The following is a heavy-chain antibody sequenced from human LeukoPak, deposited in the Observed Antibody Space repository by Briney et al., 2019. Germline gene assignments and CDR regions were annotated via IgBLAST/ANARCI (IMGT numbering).Heavy chain of an antibody. V-gene: IGHV4-34*01. CDR2: INHSGST. D-gene: IGHD3-22*01. J-gene: IGHJ4*02. CDR3: ARQDYYDSSGQFDY. Sequence: SETLSLTCAVYGGSFSGYYWSWIRQPPGKGLEWIGEINHSGSTNYNPSLKSRVTISVDTSKNQFSLKLSSVTAADTAVYYCARQDYYDSSGQFDYWGQGTLVTVSS. CDR1: GGSFSGYY.